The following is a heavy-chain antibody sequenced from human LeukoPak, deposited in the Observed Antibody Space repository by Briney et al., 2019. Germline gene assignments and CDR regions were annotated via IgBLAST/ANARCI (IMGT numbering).Heavy chain of an antibody. CDR2: ISGSGGST. V-gene: IGHV3-23*01. CDR3: AKVGGIGDY. CDR1: GFTFSSYA. J-gene: IGHJ4*02. D-gene: IGHD1-26*01. Sequence: GGSLRLSCAASGFTFSSYAMSCVRQAPGKGLEWVLAISGSGGSTYYADSVKGRFTISRGNSKNTLYLQMNSLRAEDTAVYYCAKVGGIGDYWGQGTLVTVSS.